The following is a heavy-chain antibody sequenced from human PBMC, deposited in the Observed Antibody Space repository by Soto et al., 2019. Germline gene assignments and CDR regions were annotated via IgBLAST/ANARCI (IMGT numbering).Heavy chain of an antibody. CDR2: INPSGGST. CDR3: AKGEAVATI. CDR1: GYTFTSYY. Sequence: ALVKVSCKASGYTFTSYYMHWVRQAPGQGLEWMGIINPSGGSTSYARKFQGRVTMTRDTSASTVYMELSSLRSEDTAVYYCAKGEAVATIWGQGTMVTVSS. D-gene: IGHD6-19*01. J-gene: IGHJ3*02. V-gene: IGHV1-46*03.